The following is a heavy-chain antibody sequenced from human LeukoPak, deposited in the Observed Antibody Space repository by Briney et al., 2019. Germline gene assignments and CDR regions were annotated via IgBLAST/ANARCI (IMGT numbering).Heavy chain of an antibody. CDR1: GFTFSSYA. V-gene: IGHV3-30-3*01. CDR2: ISYDGSNK. Sequence: QPGGSLRLSCAASGFTFSSYAMHWVRQAPGKGLEWVAVISYDGSNKYSADSVKGRFTISRDNSKNTLYLQMNSLRAEDTTVYYCAADYYDSSGYYSIDYWGQGTLVTVSS. J-gene: IGHJ4*02. CDR3: AADYYDSSGYYSIDY. D-gene: IGHD3-22*01.